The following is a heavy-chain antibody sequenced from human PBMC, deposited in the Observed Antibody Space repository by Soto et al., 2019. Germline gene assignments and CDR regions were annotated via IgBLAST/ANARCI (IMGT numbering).Heavy chain of an antibody. Sequence: GGSLRLSCAASGFTFSSYAMSWVRQAPGKGLVWVSRINSDGSSTAYADSVRGRFTISRDNAKNTLYLQMNSLRAEDTAVYHCVSSRYVAFDIWGQGTLVTVSS. CDR3: VSSRYVAFDI. D-gene: IGHD5-12*01. CDR2: INSDGSST. CDR1: GFTFSSYA. V-gene: IGHV3-74*01. J-gene: IGHJ3*02.